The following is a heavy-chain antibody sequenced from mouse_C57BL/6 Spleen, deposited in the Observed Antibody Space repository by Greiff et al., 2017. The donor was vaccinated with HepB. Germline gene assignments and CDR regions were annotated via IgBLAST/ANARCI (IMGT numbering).Heavy chain of an antibody. Sequence: DVQLVESGGGLVKPGGSLKLSCAASGFTFSSYAMSWVRQTPEKRLEWVATISDGGSYTYYPDNVKGRFTISRDNAKNNLYLQMSHLKSEDTAMYYCAREGTMITRYFDYWGQGTTLTVSS. D-gene: IGHD2-4*01. V-gene: IGHV5-4*01. J-gene: IGHJ2*01. CDR3: AREGTMITRYFDY. CDR2: ISDGGSYT. CDR1: GFTFSSYA.